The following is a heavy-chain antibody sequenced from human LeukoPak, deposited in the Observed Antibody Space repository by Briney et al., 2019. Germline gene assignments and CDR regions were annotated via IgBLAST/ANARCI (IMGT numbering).Heavy chain of an antibody. CDR2: INPSGGST. V-gene: IGHV1-46*01. Sequence: GASVKVSCKASGYTFTNYYLHWVRQAPGQGLEWMGIINPSGGSTTYAQKFQGRVTITRNTSISTAYMELSSLRSEDTAVYYCARSYSSSWYPYRFMDVWGKGTTVTVSS. J-gene: IGHJ6*03. CDR1: GYTFTNYY. D-gene: IGHD6-13*01. CDR3: ARSYSSSWYPYRFMDV.